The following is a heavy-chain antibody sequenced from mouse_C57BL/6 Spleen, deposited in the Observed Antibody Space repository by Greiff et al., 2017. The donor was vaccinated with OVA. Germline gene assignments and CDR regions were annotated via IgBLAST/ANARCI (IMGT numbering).Heavy chain of an antibody. V-gene: IGHV1-72*01. CDR1: GYTFTSYW. J-gene: IGHJ3*01. CDR3: AREGGDSFAY. CDR2: FDPNSGGT. D-gene: IGHD3-3*01. Sequence: VKLQQPGAELVKPGASVKLSCKASGYTFTSYWMHWVKQRPGRGLEWIGRFDPNSGGTKYNEKFKSKATLTVDKPSSTAYMQLSSLTSEDSTVCYCAREGGDSFAYWGQGTLVTVSA.